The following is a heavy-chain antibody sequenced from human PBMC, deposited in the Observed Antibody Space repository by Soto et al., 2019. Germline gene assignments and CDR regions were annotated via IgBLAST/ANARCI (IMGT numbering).Heavy chain of an antibody. CDR2: ITSSTTI. D-gene: IGHD1-1*01. V-gene: IGHV3-48*02. CDR1: GLTFSTYG. CDR3: ARQRNGAGDV. Sequence: LVESGGGLVQPGGSLRLSCEASGLTFSTYGFNWVRQAPGKGQEWVSYITSSTTIYYADSVRGRFTTSRDNAKNSLYLQMNSLRDEDTAVYYCARQRNGAGDVWGQGTTVTVSS. J-gene: IGHJ6*02.